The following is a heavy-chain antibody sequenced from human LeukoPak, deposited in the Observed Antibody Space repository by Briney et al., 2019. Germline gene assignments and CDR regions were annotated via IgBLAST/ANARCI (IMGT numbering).Heavy chain of an antibody. D-gene: IGHD6-13*01. CDR2: IKRDGSEQ. V-gene: IGHV3-7*03. CDR3: AKGPGIAAATHFDY. Sequence: GGSLRLSCAASGFTFTTYWMGWVRQAPGKGLEWVANIKRDGSEQYYVDSVKGRFTISRDNSKNTLYLQMNSLRAEDTAVYYCAKGPGIAAATHFDYWGQGTLVTVSS. CDR1: GFTFTTYW. J-gene: IGHJ4*02.